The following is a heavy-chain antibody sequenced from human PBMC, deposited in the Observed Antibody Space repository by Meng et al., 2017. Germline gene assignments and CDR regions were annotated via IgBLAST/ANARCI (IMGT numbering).Heavy chain of an antibody. CDR1: GGSISSSNW. CDR3: ARDRDIVVVVASWFDP. Sequence: SETLSLTCAVSGGSISSSNWWSWVRQPPGKGPEWIGEIYHSGSTNYNPSLKSRVTISVDKSKNQFSLKLSSVTAADTAVYYCARDRDIVVVVASWFDPWGQGTLVTVSS. D-gene: IGHD2-15*01. CDR2: IYHSGST. J-gene: IGHJ5*02. V-gene: IGHV4-4*02.